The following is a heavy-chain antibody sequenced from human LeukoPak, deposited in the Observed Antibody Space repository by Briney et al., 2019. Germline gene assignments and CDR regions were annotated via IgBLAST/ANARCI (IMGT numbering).Heavy chain of an antibody. J-gene: IGHJ4*02. CDR3: ARDYGSGWHDFDY. CDR1: GFTFSNYG. CDR2: ISSGSRYI. Sequence: GGSLRLSCAASGFTFSNYGLNWVRQAPGKGLEWVSSISSGSRYIYYADSVKGRFTISRDNTRNSLYLQMNSLRGEDTAVYYCARDYGSGWHDFDYWGQGTLVTVSS. D-gene: IGHD6-19*01. V-gene: IGHV3-21*01.